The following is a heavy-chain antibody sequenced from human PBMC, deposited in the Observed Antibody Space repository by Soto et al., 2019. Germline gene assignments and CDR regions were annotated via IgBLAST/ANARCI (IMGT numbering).Heavy chain of an antibody. CDR3: ARASPFVTFDY. CDR1: GGSVRSGGYY. V-gene: IGHV4-31*03. D-gene: IGHD2-21*02. J-gene: IGHJ4*02. Sequence: SETLSLTCTVSGGSVRSGGYYWSWIRHLPGKGLEWIAYIYDSQNTYYNPSLASRVSISVDASENQFSLRLASVTAADTAVYFCARASPFVTFDYWGQGALVTVSS. CDR2: IYDSQNT.